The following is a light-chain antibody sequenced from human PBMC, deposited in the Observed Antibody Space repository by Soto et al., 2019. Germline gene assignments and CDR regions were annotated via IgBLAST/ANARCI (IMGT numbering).Light chain of an antibody. CDR3: QKYDNAPLT. V-gene: IGKV1-27*01. Sequence: DIQMTQAQSSLSASVGDRVTITCRARQDINTYLAWYQQKPGKVPKLLISAAYTLQSGVPPRFSGSGSGTDFTLTISSLQPEDVATYYCQKYDNAPLTFGGGTKVEIK. J-gene: IGKJ4*01. CDR1: QDINTY. CDR2: AAY.